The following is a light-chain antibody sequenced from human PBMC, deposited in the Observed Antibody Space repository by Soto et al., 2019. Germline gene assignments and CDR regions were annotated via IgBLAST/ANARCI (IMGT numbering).Light chain of an antibody. V-gene: IGKV3-11*01. J-gene: IGKJ1*01. CDR1: QLVSSY. CDR2: DAS. Sequence: VLTQSPATLSLSPGERATLSCRASQLVSSYLAWYQHKPGQAPRLLIYDASDRATGVPARFSGSGSGTDFTLTISSLEPEDSAVYYCQQRSNWPPAFGQGTKVDIK. CDR3: QQRSNWPPA.